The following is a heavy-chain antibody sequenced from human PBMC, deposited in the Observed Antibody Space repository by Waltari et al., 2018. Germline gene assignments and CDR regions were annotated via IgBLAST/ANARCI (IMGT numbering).Heavy chain of an antibody. D-gene: IGHD3-22*01. CDR1: GFTLSSHW. CDR2: IKKDGSEE. V-gene: IGHV3-7*01. J-gene: IGHJ3*02. CDR3: ARDQWFAFDI. Sequence: EVQLVESGGGLVQPGGSLRLSCAASGFTLSSHWMSWVRQAPGKGLEGVANIKKDGSEEYYVDSVRGRFTISRDNAKNSLYLQMNSLRPEDTAVYYCARDQWFAFDIWGQGTMVTVSS.